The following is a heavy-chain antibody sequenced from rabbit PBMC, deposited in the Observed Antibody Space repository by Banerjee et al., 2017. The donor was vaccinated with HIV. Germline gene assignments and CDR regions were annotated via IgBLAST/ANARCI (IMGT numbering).Heavy chain of an antibody. CDR2: IYAGSGGST. J-gene: IGHJ3*01. CDR1: GFSFSSSYY. Sequence: QEQLVESGGGLVQPEGSLTLTCTASGFSFSSSYYMCWVRQAPGKGLEWIACIYAGSGGSTYYASWAKGPFTISKTSSTTVTLQMTSLTAADTATYFCVRGGDSYDDYGGTRLDLWGQGTLVTVS. CDR3: VRGGDSYDDYGGTRLDL. V-gene: IGHV1S45*01. D-gene: IGHD2-1*01.